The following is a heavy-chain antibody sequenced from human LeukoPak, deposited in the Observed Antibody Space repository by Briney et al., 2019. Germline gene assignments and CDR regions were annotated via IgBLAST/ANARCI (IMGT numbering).Heavy chain of an antibody. D-gene: IGHD4/OR15-4a*01. Sequence: SETLSLTCTVSGGSISTYYWSWIRQPPGRGLEWIGYIYYSGYTNYNPSLKSRVTISVDTSKNQFSLKLSSVTAADTAVYYCARGNGATGNDFDYWGQGTLVTVSS. CDR1: GGSISTYY. CDR2: IYYSGYT. J-gene: IGHJ4*02. V-gene: IGHV4-59*12. CDR3: ARGNGATGNDFDY.